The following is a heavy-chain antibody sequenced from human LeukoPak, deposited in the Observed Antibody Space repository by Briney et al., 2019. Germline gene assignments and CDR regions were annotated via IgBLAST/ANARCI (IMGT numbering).Heavy chain of an antibody. Sequence: GGSLRLSCAASGFTFDDYAMHWVRQAPGKGLEWVSLISWDGGSTYYADSVKGRFTISRDNSKNSLYLQMNSLRAEDTALYYCARGDYSSGWSRNAFDIWGQGTMVTVSS. CDR1: GFTFDDYA. V-gene: IGHV3-43D*03. D-gene: IGHD6-19*01. CDR2: ISWDGGST. CDR3: ARGDYSSGWSRNAFDI. J-gene: IGHJ3*02.